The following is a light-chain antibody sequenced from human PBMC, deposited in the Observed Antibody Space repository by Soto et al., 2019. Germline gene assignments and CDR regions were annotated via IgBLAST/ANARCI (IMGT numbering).Light chain of an antibody. J-gene: IGLJ3*02. CDR1: SSNVGGYNC. CDR3: SSYTSSSTRV. CDR2: DVN. Sequence: QSALTQPPSASGSPGQSVTISCTGTSSNVGGYNCVSWYQQHPGKVPKLMISDVNKRPSGVPDRFSASKSGNTASLTVSGLQAEDEADYYCSSYTSSSTRVFGGGTKLTVL. V-gene: IGLV2-8*01.